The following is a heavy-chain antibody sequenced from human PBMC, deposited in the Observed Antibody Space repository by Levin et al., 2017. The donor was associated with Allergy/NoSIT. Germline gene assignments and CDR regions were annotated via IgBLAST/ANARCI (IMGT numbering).Heavy chain of an antibody. J-gene: IGHJ4*02. Sequence: RGESLKISCAASGFTFSSHAMSWVRQAPGRGLEWVSAISGSGDNTYYADSVKGRFTISRDNSKNTLFLQMNSLRAEDTALYYCARDFTGSGLYFGYWGQGTLVTVSS. D-gene: IGHD1-1*01. CDR3: ARDFTGSGLYFGY. CDR1: GFTFSSHA. V-gene: IGHV3-23*01. CDR2: ISGSGDNT.